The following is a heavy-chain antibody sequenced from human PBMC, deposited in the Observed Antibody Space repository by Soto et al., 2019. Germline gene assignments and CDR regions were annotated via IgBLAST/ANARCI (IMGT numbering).Heavy chain of an antibody. J-gene: IGHJ6*02. CDR2: IYYSGST. Sequence: QLQESGPGLVKPSETLSLTCTVSGGSVNSGSYYWSWIRQSPGKGLEWNGYIYYSGSTNSNPSLTSLVNVSLDTSKNQFSLKLSSVTAADTAVYYCARDSSMTYYYGMDVWGQGTTVTVSS. CDR3: ARDSSMTYYYGMDV. CDR1: GGSVNSGSYY. V-gene: IGHV4-61*01.